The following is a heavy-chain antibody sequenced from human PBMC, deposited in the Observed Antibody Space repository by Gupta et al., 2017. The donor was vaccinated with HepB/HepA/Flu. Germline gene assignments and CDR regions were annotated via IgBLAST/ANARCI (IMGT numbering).Heavy chain of an antibody. Sequence: QVQLVQSGAEVKKPGASVKVSCKASGYTFTSYYMHWVRQASGQGLEWMGIINPSGGSTSYAQKFQGRVTMTRDTSTSTVYMELSSLRSEDTAVYYCARDGWYDFGSGYYGGWFDPWGQGTLVTVSS. V-gene: IGHV1-46*01. D-gene: IGHD3-3*01. CDR2: INPSGGST. CDR1: GYTFTSYY. J-gene: IGHJ5*02. CDR3: ARDGWYDFGSGYYGGWFDP.